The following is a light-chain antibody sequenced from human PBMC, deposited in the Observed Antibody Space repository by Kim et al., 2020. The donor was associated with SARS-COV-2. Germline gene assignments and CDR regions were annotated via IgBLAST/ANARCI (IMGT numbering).Light chain of an antibody. CDR3: NSRDSSGNHVV. CDR1: SLRSYY. CDR2: GKN. V-gene: IGLV3-19*01. Sequence: AWGQTVRLKCQGDSLRSYYASWYQQKPGQAPVLVLYGKNNRPSGIPDRFSGSSSGNTASLTITGAQAEDEADYYCNSRDSSGNHVVFGGGTQLTVL. J-gene: IGLJ2*01.